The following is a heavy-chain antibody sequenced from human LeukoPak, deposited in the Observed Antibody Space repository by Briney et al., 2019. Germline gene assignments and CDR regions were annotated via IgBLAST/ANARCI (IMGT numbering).Heavy chain of an antibody. D-gene: IGHD1-1*01. V-gene: IGHV1-69*13. CDR2: IIPIFGTA. Sequence: SVKVSCKASGGTFSSYAISWVRLAPGQGLEWMGGIIPIFGTANYAQKFQGRVTITADESTSTAYMELSSLRSEDTAVCYCARPGTTSDAFDIWGQGTMVTVSS. J-gene: IGHJ3*02. CDR1: GGTFSSYA. CDR3: ARPGTTSDAFDI.